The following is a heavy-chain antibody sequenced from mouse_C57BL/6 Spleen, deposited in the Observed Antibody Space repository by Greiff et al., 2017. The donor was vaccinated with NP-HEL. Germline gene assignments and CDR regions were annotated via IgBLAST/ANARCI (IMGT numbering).Heavy chain of an antibody. CDR1: GFSLTSYG. CDR3: ATHSPWFAY. Sequence: VKLMESGPGLVQPSQSLSITCTVSGFSLTSYGVHWVRQSPGKGLEWLGVIWSGGSTDYNAAFISRLSISKDNSKSQVFFKMNSLQADDTAIYYCATHSPWFAYWGQGTLVTVSA. CDR2: IWSGGST. V-gene: IGHV2-2*01. J-gene: IGHJ3*01.